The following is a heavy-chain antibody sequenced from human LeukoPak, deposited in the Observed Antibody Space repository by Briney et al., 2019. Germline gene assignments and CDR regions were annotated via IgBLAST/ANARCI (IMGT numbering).Heavy chain of an antibody. CDR1: GFTFSSYA. J-gene: IGHJ5*02. D-gene: IGHD5-24*01. CDR2: VSGGGGPSIF. V-gene: IGHV3-23*01. CDR3: AYGGGSQFHA. Sequence: GGSLRLSCAASGFTFSSYAMSWVRQAPGKGLEWVSTVSGGGGPSIFYYADSVKGRFTISRDNSKNTIYLQMNSLRADDTAIYHCAYGGGSQFHAWGQGTLVVVSS.